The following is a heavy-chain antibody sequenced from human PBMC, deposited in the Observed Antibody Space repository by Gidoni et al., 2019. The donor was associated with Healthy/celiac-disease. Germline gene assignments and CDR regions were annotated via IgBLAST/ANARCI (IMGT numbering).Heavy chain of an antibody. D-gene: IGHD1-20*01. J-gene: IGHJ4*02. CDR3: ARRHPNWNDAYYFDY. V-gene: IGHV5-51*01. CDR1: GYSFTSYW. CDR2: IYPGDSDT. Sequence: EVQLVQSGAEVKKPGESLKISCKGSGYSFTSYWIGWVRQMPGKGLEWMGIIYPGDSDTRYSPSFQGQVTISADKSISTAYLQWSSLKASDTAMYYCARRHPNWNDAYYFDYWGQGTLVTVSS.